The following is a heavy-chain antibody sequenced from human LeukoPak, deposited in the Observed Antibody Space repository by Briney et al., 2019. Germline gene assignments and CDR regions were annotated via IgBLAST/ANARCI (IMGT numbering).Heavy chain of an antibody. CDR1: GFTFSSYA. CDR3: AKDLGPYSYGYFAY. CDR2: ISDSGGST. Sequence: GESLRLSCAASGFTFSSYAMSWVRQAPGKGLEWVSTISDSGGSTYYADSVKGRFTISRDNSKNTLFLQMFSLRAEGTAVYYCAKDLGPYSYGYFAYWGQGTLVTVSS. V-gene: IGHV3-23*01. J-gene: IGHJ4*02. D-gene: IGHD5-18*01.